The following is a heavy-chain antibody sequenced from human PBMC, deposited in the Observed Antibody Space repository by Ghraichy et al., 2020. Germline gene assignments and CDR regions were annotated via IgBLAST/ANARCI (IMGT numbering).Heavy chain of an antibody. V-gene: IGHV3-66*02. Sequence: GESLNISCAVSGFPVSGNYMSWVRQAPGKGLEWVSFMYSGGGTNYADSVKGRFTISRDNSKNTLYLQMNSLRAEDTAVYYCARETYYYETSGPGAFDIWGQGIMVTVS. CDR1: GFPVSGNY. D-gene: IGHD3-22*01. CDR3: ARETYYYETSGPGAFDI. J-gene: IGHJ3*02. CDR2: MYSGGGT.